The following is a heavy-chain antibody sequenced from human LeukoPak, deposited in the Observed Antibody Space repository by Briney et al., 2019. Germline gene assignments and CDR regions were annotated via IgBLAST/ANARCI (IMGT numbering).Heavy chain of an antibody. V-gene: IGHV1-24*01. CDR2: FDPEDGET. J-gene: IGHJ6*02. D-gene: IGHD2-2*01. CDR1: GYTLTELS. CDR3: ATSPLDIVVVPAAYSYYYYYGMDV. Sequence: ASVKVSCKVSGYTLTELSMHWVQQAPGKGLEWMGGFDPEDGETIYAQKFQGRVTMTEDTSTDTAYMELSSLRSEDTAVYYCATSPLDIVVVPAAYSYYYYYGMDVWGQGTTVTVSS.